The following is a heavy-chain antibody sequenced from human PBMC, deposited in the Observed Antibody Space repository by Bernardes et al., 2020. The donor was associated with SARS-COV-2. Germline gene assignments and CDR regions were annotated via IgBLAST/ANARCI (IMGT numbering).Heavy chain of an antibody. J-gene: IGHJ2*01. CDR2: IYCSGST. Sequence: SETLSLTCTVSGCSISSSSYYWGWIRQPPGKGLEWIGSIYCSGSTYYNPSLKCRANISVDTSKNQFSLKLSSVTAADTAVYYCARRSHMTAINHYWYFDLWGRGTLVTVSS. D-gene: IGHD2-21*02. CDR1: GCSISSSSYY. V-gene: IGHV4-39*01. CDR3: ARRSHMTAINHYWYFDL.